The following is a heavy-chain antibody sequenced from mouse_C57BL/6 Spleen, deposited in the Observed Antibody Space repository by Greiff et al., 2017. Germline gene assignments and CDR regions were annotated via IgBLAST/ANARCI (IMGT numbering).Heavy chain of an antibody. CDR1: GYTFTSYW. CDR2: IHPNSGST. CDR3: APNLYYYGSSSLDY. Sequence: QVQLQQPGAELVKPGASVKLSCKASGYTFTSYWMHWVKQRPGQGLEWIGMIHPNSGSTNYNEKFKSKATLTVDKSSSTAYMQLSSLTSEDSAVXYLAPNLYYYGSSSLDYWGQGTTLTVSS. V-gene: IGHV1-64*01. D-gene: IGHD1-1*01. J-gene: IGHJ2*01.